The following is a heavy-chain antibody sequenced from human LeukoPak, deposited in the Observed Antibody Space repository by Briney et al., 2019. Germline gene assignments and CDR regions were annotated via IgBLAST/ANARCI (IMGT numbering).Heavy chain of an antibody. Sequence: SETLSLTCTVSGGSISSYYWSWIRQPPGKGLEWIGYIYYSGSTNYNPSLKSRVTTSVDTSKNQFSLKLSSVTAADTAVYYCARAFRHRNNNYYYYYYMDVWGKGTTVTVSS. J-gene: IGHJ6*03. D-gene: IGHD1/OR15-1a*01. CDR1: GGSISSYY. CDR2: IYYSGST. CDR3: ARAFRHRNNNYYYYYYMDV. V-gene: IGHV4-59*01.